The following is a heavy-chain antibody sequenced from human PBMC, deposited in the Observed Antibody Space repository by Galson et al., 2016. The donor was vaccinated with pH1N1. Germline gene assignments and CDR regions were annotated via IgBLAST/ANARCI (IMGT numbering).Heavy chain of an antibody. CDR1: GFTFRSYA. J-gene: IGHJ6*03. Sequence: SLRLSCAASGFTFRSYAMSWVRQAPGKGLEWVSVIYSGGSSTYYADSVKGRFTMSRDNSKNTLYLQMNSLRAEDTAVYYCAKGGSSSWYAYHYDMDFGGKGTPVTVAS. CDR2: IYSGGSST. V-gene: IGHV3-23*03. D-gene: IGHD6-13*01. CDR3: AKGGSSSWYAYHYDMDF.